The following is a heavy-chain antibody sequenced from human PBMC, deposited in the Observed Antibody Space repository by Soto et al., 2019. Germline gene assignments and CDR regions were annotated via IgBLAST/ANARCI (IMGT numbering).Heavy chain of an antibody. D-gene: IGHD6-13*01. J-gene: IGHJ3*02. CDR3: AKDKAGYSSSWYVKDAFDI. V-gene: IGHV3-30*18. CDR2: ISYDGSNK. Sequence: VQLVESGGGVVQPGRSLRLSCAASGFTFSSYGMHWVRQAPGKGLEWVAVISYDGSNKYYADSVKGRFTISRDNSKNTLYLQMNSLRAEDTAVYYCAKDKAGYSSSWYVKDAFDIWSQGTMVTVSS. CDR1: GFTFSSYG.